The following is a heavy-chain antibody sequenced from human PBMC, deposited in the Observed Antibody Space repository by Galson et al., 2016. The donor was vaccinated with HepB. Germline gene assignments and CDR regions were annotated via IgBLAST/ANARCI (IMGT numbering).Heavy chain of an antibody. Sequence: LRLSCAASGFIFSRYAMSWVRQAPGKGLEWIGRIYYSGSTFYNPSLKSRVTISVDTSKNQFSLKLSSVTAADTAVYYCARQKLYSSSWYILYWSDPWGQGTLVTVSS. CDR1: GFIFSRYA. V-gene: IGHV4-59*05. CDR3: ARQKLYSSSWYILYWSDP. D-gene: IGHD6-13*01. CDR2: IYYSGST. J-gene: IGHJ5*02.